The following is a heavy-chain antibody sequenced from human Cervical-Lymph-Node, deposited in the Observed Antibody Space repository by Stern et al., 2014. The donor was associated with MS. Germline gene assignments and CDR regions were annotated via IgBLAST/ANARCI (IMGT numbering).Heavy chain of an antibody. Sequence: QVQLGQSGAEVKRPGASVRVSCTASGYNFLAFYIHWVRQAPGQGLEWVGWINPISGVSKLAPTFQGRVTLTRDTSISSAFRDLGGLRSGDPAVYFLAALLPFTAKMLFLQPVDFLGQGTPVTVSS. J-gene: IGHJ4*02. CDR1: GYNFLAFY. D-gene: IGHD3-22*01. V-gene: IGHV1-2*02. CDR3: AALLPFTAKMLFLQPVDF. CDR2: INPISGVS.